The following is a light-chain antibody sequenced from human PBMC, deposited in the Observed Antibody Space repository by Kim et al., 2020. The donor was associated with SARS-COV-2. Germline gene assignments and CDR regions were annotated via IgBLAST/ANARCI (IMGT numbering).Light chain of an antibody. CDR3: QQYNTYPFT. CDR1: QIISTW. V-gene: IGKV1-5*01. Sequence: DIQMTQSPSTLSASVGDKVTITCRASQIISTWLAWYQQKPGKAPKLLIYDASNFEGGVPSKFSGSGSGTQFTLTISSLQPDDFATYYCQQYNTYPFTFGQGTKLEI. CDR2: DAS. J-gene: IGKJ2*01.